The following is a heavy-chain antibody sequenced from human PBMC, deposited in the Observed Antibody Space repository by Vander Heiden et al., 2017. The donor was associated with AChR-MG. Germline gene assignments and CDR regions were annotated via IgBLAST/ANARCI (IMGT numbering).Heavy chain of an antibody. V-gene: IGHV1-3*01. J-gene: IGHJ3*02. Sequence: QVQLVQSGAEVKKPGASVTVSCKASGSTFTSYAMHWGGQAPEQRLEGMGWINAGNGNTKYSQKFQGRVTITRDTSASTADMELSSMRSEDTAVYYCARDRVTRGQGLGAFDIWGQGTMVTVSS. D-gene: IGHD3-10*01. CDR2: INAGNGNT. CDR1: GSTFTSYA. CDR3: ARDRVTRGQGLGAFDI.